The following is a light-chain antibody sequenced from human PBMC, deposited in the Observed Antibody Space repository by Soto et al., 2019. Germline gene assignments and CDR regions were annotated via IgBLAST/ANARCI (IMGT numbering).Light chain of an antibody. CDR2: DGS. J-gene: IGLJ3*02. CDR1: SSDVGGYHL. Sequence: QSALTQPASVSGSPGQSITISCTGTSSDVGGYHLVSWYQQHPGKAPQLIIYDGSKRPSGVSDRFSGSKSGNTASLTISGLQAEDEADYYCCSYAGTTTVVLFGGGTKLTVL. CDR3: CSYAGTTTVVL. V-gene: IGLV2-23*03.